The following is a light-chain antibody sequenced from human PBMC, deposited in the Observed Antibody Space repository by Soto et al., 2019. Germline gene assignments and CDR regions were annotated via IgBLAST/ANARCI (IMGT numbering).Light chain of an antibody. CDR2: DAS. J-gene: IGKJ1*01. CDR3: QQYETFSGT. CDR1: QSISGW. V-gene: IGKV1-5*01. Sequence: DIQMTQSPSTLYAFVGDRVTITCRASQSISGWLAWYQQKPGEAPKLLIYDASALPRGVPSRFSGSGSGTKFTLTIASLQPDDFATYYCQQYETFSGTFGPGTKVDIK.